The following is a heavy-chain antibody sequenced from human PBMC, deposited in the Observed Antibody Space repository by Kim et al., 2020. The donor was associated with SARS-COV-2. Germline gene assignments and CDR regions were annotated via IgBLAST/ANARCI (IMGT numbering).Heavy chain of an antibody. V-gene: IGHV3-48*03. J-gene: IGHJ4*02. CDR2: I. Sequence: IYNTYSEKGRFTISRDNDKNSLVLQMHSLSAEETAVYYCARGPNYSPFDYWGQGTLVTVSS. D-gene: IGHD4-4*01. CDR3: ARGPNYSPFDY.